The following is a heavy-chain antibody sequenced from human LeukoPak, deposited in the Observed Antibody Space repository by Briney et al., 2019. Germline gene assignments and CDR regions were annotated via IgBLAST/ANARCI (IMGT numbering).Heavy chain of an antibody. CDR2: ISYDGSNK. J-gene: IGHJ4*02. CDR1: GFTFSSYA. V-gene: IGHV3-30*07. CDR3: ARDRSQRAYSYGPDGE. D-gene: IGHD5-18*01. Sequence: PGGSLRLSCAASGFTFSSYAMHWVRQAPGKGLELAAVISYDGSNKFYADSVKGRFTISRDNSKNTLFLQMNSLRAEDTAVYYCARDRSQRAYSYGPDGEWGQGTLVTVSS.